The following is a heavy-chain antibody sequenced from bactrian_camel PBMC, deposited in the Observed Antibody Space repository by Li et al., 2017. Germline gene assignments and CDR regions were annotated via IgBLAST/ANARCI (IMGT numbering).Heavy chain of an antibody. J-gene: IGHJ6*01. CDR3: TTSGDTYVGNYYVFGY. CDR1: GFTFSSHI. CDR2: INTGDGST. D-gene: IGHD2*01. V-gene: IGHV3S40*01. Sequence: DVQLVESGGGLVQPGGSLRLSCAASGFTFSSHIMSWVRQAPGKGLEWVSSINTGDGSTRSADSVKGRFAISRDNTQNMVYLQMNSLKSEDTALYYCTTSGDTYVGNYYVFGYWGQGTQVTVS.